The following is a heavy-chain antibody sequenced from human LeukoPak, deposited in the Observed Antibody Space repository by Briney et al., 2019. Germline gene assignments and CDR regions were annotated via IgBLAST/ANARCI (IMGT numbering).Heavy chain of an antibody. CDR2: INHSGST. CDR1: GGSISSYY. D-gene: IGHD5-12*01. CDR3: ARGGAEVATIFRWGNWFDP. V-gene: IGHV4-34*01. J-gene: IGHJ5*02. Sequence: SETLSLTCTVSGGSISSYYWSWIRQPPGKGLEWIGEINHSGSTNYNPSLKSRVTISVDTSKNQFSLKLSSVTAADTAVYYCARGGAEVATIFRWGNWFDPWGQGTLVTVSS.